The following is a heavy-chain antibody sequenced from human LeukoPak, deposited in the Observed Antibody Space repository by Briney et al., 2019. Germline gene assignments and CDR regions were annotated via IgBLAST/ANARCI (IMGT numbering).Heavy chain of an antibody. CDR1: GGTFSSYA. Sequence: SVKVSCKASGGTFSSYAISWVRQAPGQGLEWMGGIIPILGIANYAQKFQGRVTITADKSTSTAYMELSSLRSEDTAVYYCAIHSRDGYNVDYWGQGTLVTVSS. CDR2: IIPILGIA. CDR3: AIHSRDGYNVDY. V-gene: IGHV1-69*10. D-gene: IGHD5-24*01. J-gene: IGHJ4*02.